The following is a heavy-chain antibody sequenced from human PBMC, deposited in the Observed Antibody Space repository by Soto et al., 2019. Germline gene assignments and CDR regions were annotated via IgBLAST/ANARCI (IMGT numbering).Heavy chain of an antibody. CDR1: GFTVSSNY. CDR2: IYSGGST. D-gene: IGHD5-18*01. J-gene: IGHJ6*02. V-gene: IGHV3-53*05. Sequence: GGSLRLSCAASGFTVSSNYMSWVRQAPGKGLEWVSVIYSGGSTYYADSVKGRFTISRDNSKNTLYLQMNSLRAEDTAVYYCLTINSYGPPGSGYYYGMDVWGQGTTVTVS. CDR3: LTINSYGPPGSGYYYGMDV.